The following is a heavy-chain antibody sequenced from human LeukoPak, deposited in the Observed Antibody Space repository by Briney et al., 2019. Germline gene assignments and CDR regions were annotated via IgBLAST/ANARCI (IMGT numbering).Heavy chain of an antibody. CDR3: ARSLGVRDYGMDV. D-gene: IGHD3-10*01. CDR1: GASINFISYY. CDR2: VFSSGST. V-gene: IGHV4-39*07. J-gene: IGHJ6*02. Sequence: SETLSLTCTVSGASINFISYYWGWIRQPPGKGLEWIGNVFSSGSTYYNPSLKSRVTISIDTSKNQFSLKLSSVTAADTAVYYCARSLGVRDYGMDVWGQGTTVTVSS.